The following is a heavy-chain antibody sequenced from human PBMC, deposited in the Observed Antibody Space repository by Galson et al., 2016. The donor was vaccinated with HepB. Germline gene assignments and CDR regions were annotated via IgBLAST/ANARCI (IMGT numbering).Heavy chain of an antibody. D-gene: IGHD5-24*01. CDR3: AKDLEVRMATKYYFEY. J-gene: IGHJ4*02. Sequence: SLRLSCAASGFTFSRYGMHWVRQTPDKGLEWLSVIWYDESEKYYADSVKGRFTISRDNSKNTLYLQMHSLRVEDTGMYYCAKDLEVRMATKYYFEYWGLGTLVTVSS. CDR1: GFTFSRYG. CDR2: IWYDESEK. V-gene: IGHV3-33*06.